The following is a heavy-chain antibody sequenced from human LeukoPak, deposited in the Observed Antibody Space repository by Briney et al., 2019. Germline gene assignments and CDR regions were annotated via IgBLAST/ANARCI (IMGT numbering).Heavy chain of an antibody. J-gene: IGHJ5*02. D-gene: IGHD5-18*01. CDR3: ARTGYSYGLNWFDP. Sequence: SETLSLTCTVSGASISSYYWSWLRQPPGKGLEWLGYIYYSGSTNYNPSLKSRVTISVDTSKNQFSLKLSSVTAADTAVYYCARTGYSYGLNWFDPWGQGTLVTVSS. V-gene: IGHV4-59*08. CDR2: IYYSGST. CDR1: GASISSYY.